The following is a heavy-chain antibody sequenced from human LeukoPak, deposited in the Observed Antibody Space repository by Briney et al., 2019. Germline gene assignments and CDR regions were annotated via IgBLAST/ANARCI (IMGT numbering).Heavy chain of an antibody. J-gene: IGHJ4*02. CDR2: ISSSSSYI. D-gene: IGHD1-26*01. CDR3: ARGLVGATTTGLDY. Sequence: GGSLRLSCAASGFTFSSYGMHWVRQAPGKGLEWVSSISSSSSYIYYADSVKGRFTISRDNANSSLYLQMNSLRAEDTAVYYCARGLVGATTTGLDYWGQGTLVTVSS. CDR1: GFTFSSYG. V-gene: IGHV3-21*01.